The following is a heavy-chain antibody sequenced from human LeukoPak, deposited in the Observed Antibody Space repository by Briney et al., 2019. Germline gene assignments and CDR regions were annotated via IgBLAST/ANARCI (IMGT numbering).Heavy chain of an antibody. D-gene: IGHD3-10*01. Sequence: GESLRISCKGSGYSFTSYWISWVRQMPGKGLEWMGRIDPSDSYTNYSPSFQGHVTISADKSISTAYLQWSSLRASDTAMYYCASGYYYGSGIRGRDAFDIWGQGTMVTVSS. J-gene: IGHJ3*02. CDR1: GYSFTSYW. CDR3: ASGYYYGSGIRGRDAFDI. CDR2: IDPSDSYT. V-gene: IGHV5-10-1*01.